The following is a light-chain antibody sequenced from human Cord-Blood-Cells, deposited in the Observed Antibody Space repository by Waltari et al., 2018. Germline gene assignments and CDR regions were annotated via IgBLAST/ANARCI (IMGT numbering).Light chain of an antibody. CDR3: NSRDSSGNHWV. Sequence: SSELTQDPAVSVALGQTVRITCHGDSLRSYHASWDQQKPGQAPVLVIYGKNNRPSGIPDRFAGSSSGNTASLTITGAQAEDEADYYCNSRDSSGNHWVFGGGTKLTVL. V-gene: IGLV3-19*01. J-gene: IGLJ3*02. CDR1: SLRSYH. CDR2: GKN.